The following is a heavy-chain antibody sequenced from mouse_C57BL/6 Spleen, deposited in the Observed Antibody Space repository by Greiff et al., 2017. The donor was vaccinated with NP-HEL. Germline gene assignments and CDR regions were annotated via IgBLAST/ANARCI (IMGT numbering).Heavy chain of an antibody. D-gene: IGHD3-3*01. CDR3: VRARWDDAMDY. CDR2: MRSKSRNYAT. Sequence: EVMWVESGGGLVQPKGSLKLSCAASGFTFNTSAMPWVRQAPGKGLEWVARMRSKSRNYATYYADSVKDRFTISRDESQSMLYLQMNNLKTEDTAMYYCVRARWDDAMDYWGQGTSVTVSS. CDR1: GFTFNTSA. V-gene: IGHV10-3*01. J-gene: IGHJ4*01.